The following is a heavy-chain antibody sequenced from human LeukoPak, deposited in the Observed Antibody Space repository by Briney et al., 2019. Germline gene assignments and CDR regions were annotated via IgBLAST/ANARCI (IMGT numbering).Heavy chain of an antibody. D-gene: IGHD2-2*01. V-gene: IGHV4-28*01. J-gene: IGHJ6*03. Sequence: PSDTLSLTCALSGYSITSSNWWGWTRQPPGKGLEWIGYIYYSGSTYYNPSLKSRVTMSVDTSKNQFSLKLSSVPAVETAVYYCARSTAAMRYYYYYMDVWGKGTTVSVSS. CDR3: ARSTAAMRYYYYYMDV. CDR1: GYSITSSNW. CDR2: IYYSGST.